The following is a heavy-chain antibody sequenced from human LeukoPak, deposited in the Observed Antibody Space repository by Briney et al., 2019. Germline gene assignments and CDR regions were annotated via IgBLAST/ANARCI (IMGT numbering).Heavy chain of an antibody. D-gene: IGHD5-18*01. CDR2: ISGSGGST. CDR3: AKEGIQLWLEGRYYFDY. CDR1: GFTFSSYA. Sequence: PGGSLRLSCAASGFTFSSYAMSWVRQAPGKGLEWVSAISGSGGSTYYADSVKGRFTISRDNSKNTLYLQMNSLRAEDTAVYYCAKEGIQLWLEGRYYFDYWGQGTLVTVSS. J-gene: IGHJ4*02. V-gene: IGHV3-23*01.